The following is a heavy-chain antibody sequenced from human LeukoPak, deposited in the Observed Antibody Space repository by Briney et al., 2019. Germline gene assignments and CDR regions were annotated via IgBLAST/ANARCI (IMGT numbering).Heavy chain of an antibody. Sequence: KASETLSLTCTVSGGSISSSSYYWGWIRQPPGKGLEWIGSIYYSGSTYYNPSLKSRVTISVDTSKNQFSLKLSSVTAADTAVYYCARLGVVVPAAMGYFDYWGQGTLVTVSS. D-gene: IGHD2-2*01. CDR3: ARLGVVVPAAMGYFDY. CDR1: GGSISSSSYY. CDR2: IYYSGST. J-gene: IGHJ4*02. V-gene: IGHV4-39*01.